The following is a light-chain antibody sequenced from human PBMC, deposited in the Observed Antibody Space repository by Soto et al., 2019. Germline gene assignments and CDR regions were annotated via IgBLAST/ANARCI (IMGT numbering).Light chain of an antibody. Sequence: EIVLTQSPGTLSLSPGERGTLSCRASQSVSSTYLAWYRQKPGQAPTLLIYGASNSATGIPDKFSGSGSGTDFTLTITRLGPEDSAMYYCQQYGSSSLTFGGGTKVEVK. V-gene: IGKV3-20*01. CDR2: GAS. J-gene: IGKJ4*01. CDR1: QSVSSTY. CDR3: QQYGSSSLT.